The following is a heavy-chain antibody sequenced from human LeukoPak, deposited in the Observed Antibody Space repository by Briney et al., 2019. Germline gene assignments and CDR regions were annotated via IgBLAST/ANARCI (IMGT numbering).Heavy chain of an antibody. V-gene: IGHV1-69*13. D-gene: IGHD5-12*01. CDR2: IIPIFGTA. Sequence: SLKVSCKASGGTFSTHAINWVRQAPGQGLEWMGGIIPIFGTAIYAQKFQGRVTITADESTSTAYMELSSLRSEDTAVYYCARVPSRYSGYEYDYWGQGTLVTVSS. J-gene: IGHJ4*02. CDR3: ARVPSRYSGYEYDY. CDR1: GGTFSTHA.